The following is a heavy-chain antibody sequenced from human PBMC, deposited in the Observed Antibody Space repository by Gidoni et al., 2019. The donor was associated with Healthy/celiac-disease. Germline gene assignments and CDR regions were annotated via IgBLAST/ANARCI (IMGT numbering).Heavy chain of an antibody. Sequence: EVQLVESGGGLVQPGRSLRLSCAASGFTFDDYAMHWVRQAPGKGLEWGSGISWNSGSIGYADSVKGRFNISRDNAKNSLYLQMNSLRAEDTALYYCAKEIGSGYPIRRMDGWGQGTMVTVSS. J-gene: IGHJ6*02. CDR2: ISWNSGSI. D-gene: IGHD3-22*01. V-gene: IGHV3-9*01. CDR1: GFTFDDYA. CDR3: AKEIGSGYPIRRMDG.